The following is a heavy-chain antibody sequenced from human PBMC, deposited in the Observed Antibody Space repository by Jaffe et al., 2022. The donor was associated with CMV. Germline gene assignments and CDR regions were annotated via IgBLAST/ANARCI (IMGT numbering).Heavy chain of an antibody. J-gene: IGHJ4*02. Sequence: EVQLLESGGGLVQPGGSLRLSCAASGFTFSSYAMSWVRQAPGKGLEWVSAISGSGGSTYYADSVKGRFTISRDNSKNTLYLQMNSLRAEDTAVYYCAKASGFQLHTPIYFDYWGQGTLVTVSS. CDR2: ISGSGGST. D-gene: IGHD1-26*01. CDR1: GFTFSSYA. V-gene: IGHV3-23*01. CDR3: AKASGFQLHTPIYFDY.